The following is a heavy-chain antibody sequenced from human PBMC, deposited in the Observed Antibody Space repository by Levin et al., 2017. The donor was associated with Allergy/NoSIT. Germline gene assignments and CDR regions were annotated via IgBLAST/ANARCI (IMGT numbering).Heavy chain of an antibody. V-gene: IGHV4-30-2*01. CDR2: IYHSGST. J-gene: IGHJ3*02. Sequence: SETLSLTCAVSGASISSGGYSWTWIRQPPGKGLECIVYIYHSGSTYYNPSLKSRVTISVDRSKNQFSLKLNSVTAADTAVYYCARGGGSYYLDAFHIWGQGTMVTVSS. CDR3: ARGGGSYYLDAFHI. D-gene: IGHD1-26*01. CDR1: GASISSGGYS.